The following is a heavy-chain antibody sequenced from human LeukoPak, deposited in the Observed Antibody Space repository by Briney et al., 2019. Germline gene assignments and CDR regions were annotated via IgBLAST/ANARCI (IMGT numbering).Heavy chain of an antibody. Sequence: SETLSLTCTVSGGSISSSSYYWGWIRQPPGKGLEWIGSIYYSGSTYYNPSLKSRVTISVDTSKNQFSLKLSSVTAADTAVYYCARDPSKYYDILTGYYFDYWGQGTLVTVSS. CDR3: ARDPSKYYDILTGYYFDY. CDR2: IYYSGST. D-gene: IGHD3-9*01. CDR1: GGSISSSSYY. V-gene: IGHV4-39*07. J-gene: IGHJ4*02.